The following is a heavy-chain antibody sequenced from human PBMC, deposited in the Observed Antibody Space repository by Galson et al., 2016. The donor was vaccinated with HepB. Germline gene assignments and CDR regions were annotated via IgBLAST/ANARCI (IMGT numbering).Heavy chain of an antibody. V-gene: IGHV3-23*01. J-gene: IGHJ4*02. Sequence: SLRLSCAASTIAFSSYGMSWVRQAPGKGLEWVSGIDGSGSSRNYADSVKGRFTVSRDNSKNTLYLQMNILRAEATAVYYCVSLLTGYYYFDYWGQGTLVTVSS. CDR2: IDGSGSSR. CDR1: TIAFSSYG. D-gene: IGHD3-9*01. CDR3: VSLLTGYYYFDY.